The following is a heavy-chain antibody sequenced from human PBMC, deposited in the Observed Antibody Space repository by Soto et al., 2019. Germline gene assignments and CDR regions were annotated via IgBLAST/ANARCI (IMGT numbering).Heavy chain of an antibody. D-gene: IGHD3-16*01. CDR1: GFSFNGPA. CDR2: IRNQANNYAS. CDR3: TTAYV. V-gene: IGHV3-73*01. Sequence: EVQLVESGGGSVQPGGSVRLSCAASGFSFNGPAIHWVRQASGKGLEWVGRIRNQANNYASVYAASMEGRLTISRDDSKSTAYLQMNSLKAEDSAVYYCTTAYVWGPGTLVTVPS. J-gene: IGHJ4*02.